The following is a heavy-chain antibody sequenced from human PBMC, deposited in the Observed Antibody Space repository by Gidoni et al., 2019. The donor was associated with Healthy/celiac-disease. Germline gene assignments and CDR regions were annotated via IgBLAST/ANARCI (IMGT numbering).Heavy chain of an antibody. D-gene: IGHD6-6*01. J-gene: IGHJ5*02. CDR2: INHSGST. Sequence: LTCAVYGGSFSGYYWSWIRQPPGKGLEWIGEINHSGSTNYNPSLKSRVTISVDTSKNQFSLKLSSVTAADTAVYYCARSSIAARSYNWFDPWGQGTLVTVSS. CDR3: ARSSIAARSYNWFDP. CDR1: GGSFSGYY. V-gene: IGHV4-34*01.